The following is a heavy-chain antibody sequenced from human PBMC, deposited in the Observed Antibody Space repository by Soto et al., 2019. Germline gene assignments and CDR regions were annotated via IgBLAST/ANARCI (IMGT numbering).Heavy chain of an antibody. V-gene: IGHV3-23*01. J-gene: IGHJ4*02. CDR1: GFTFSSYD. CDR3: ADPPLSLS. Sequence: EVQLLESGGGLVQPGGSLRLSCAASGFTFSSYDMSWVRQAPGKGLEWVSGISGSGGSTYYADSVKGRFTISRDNSKNTLYLRMNSLRAEDTAVYYCADPPLSLSWGQGTLVTVSS. CDR2: ISGSGGST.